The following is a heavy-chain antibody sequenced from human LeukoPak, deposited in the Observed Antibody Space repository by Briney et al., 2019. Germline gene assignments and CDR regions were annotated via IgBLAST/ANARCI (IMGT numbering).Heavy chain of an antibody. Sequence: ASVKVSCKASGYTFTGYYMHWVRQAPGQGLEWMGWINPNSGGTNYAQKFQGRVTMTRDTSISTAYMELSRLRSDDTAVYYCARGNYYDSSGYYYVVVGNAFDIWGQGTMVTVSS. CDR2: INPNSGGT. CDR1: GYTFTGYY. CDR3: ARGNYYDSSGYYYVVVGNAFDI. V-gene: IGHV1-2*02. J-gene: IGHJ3*02. D-gene: IGHD3-22*01.